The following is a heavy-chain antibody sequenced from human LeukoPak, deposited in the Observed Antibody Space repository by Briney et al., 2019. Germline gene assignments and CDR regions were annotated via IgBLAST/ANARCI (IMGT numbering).Heavy chain of an antibody. CDR1: GGTFSSYA. V-gene: IGHV1-69*01. J-gene: IGHJ3*02. Sequence: SVKVSCKASGGTFSSYAISWVRQAPGQGLEWMGGIIPIFGTANYAQKFQGRVTITADESTSTAYMELSSLRSEDTAVYYCARGGREGSLDAFDIWGQGTMVTVSS. CDR3: ARGGREGSLDAFDI. CDR2: IIPIFGTA. D-gene: IGHD3-10*01.